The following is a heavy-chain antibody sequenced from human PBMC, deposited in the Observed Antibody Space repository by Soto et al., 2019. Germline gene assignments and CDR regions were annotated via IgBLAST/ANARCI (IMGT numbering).Heavy chain of an antibody. Sequence: QVQLVQSGAEVKKPGASVEVSCKASAYTFTNFGITWVRQAPGQGLEWMGWISAYNGNTNYAQKFQGRVTMTTDTSTSTAYMEVRSLRFDDTAVYYGARGVTPIDYWGQGTLVTVSS. D-gene: IGHD2-21*02. J-gene: IGHJ4*02. CDR3: ARGVTPIDY. CDR1: AYTFTNFG. V-gene: IGHV1-18*01. CDR2: ISAYNGNT.